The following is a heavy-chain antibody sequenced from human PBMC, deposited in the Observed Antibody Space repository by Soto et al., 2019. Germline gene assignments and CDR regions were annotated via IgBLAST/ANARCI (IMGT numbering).Heavy chain of an antibody. CDR3: ARQNHGGDSTYLDY. V-gene: IGHV5-51*01. D-gene: IGHD2-21*02. J-gene: IGHJ4*02. CDR2: IYPGDSDT. CDR1: GYSFTTYW. Sequence: PGESLKISCKGSGYSFTTYWLAWVRQMPGKGLEYMGIIYPGDSDTRYSPSFQGQVTISADRSLNTAYLHFSSLQASDTAIYFCARQNHGGDSTYLDYWGQGALVTVSS.